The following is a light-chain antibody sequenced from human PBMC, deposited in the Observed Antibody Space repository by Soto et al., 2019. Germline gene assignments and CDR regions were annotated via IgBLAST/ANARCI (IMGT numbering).Light chain of an antibody. CDR1: SSDVGGYAF. V-gene: IGLV2-8*01. J-gene: IGLJ3*02. CDR2: EVT. CDR3: CSFVGSTHQGV. Sequence: QSVLTQPPSASGSPGQSVTISCTGGSSDVGGYAFVSWYQQHPGKAPKLMIYEVTKRPSGVPDRFSGSKSGNTASLTVSGLQPEDEADYYCCSFVGSTHQGVFGGGTKLTVL.